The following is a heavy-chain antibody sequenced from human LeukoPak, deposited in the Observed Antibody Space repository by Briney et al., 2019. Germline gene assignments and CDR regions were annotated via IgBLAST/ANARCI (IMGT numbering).Heavy chain of an antibody. CDR2: IIPILGIA. V-gene: IGHV1-69*04. Sequence: ASVKVSCKASGGTFSSYAISWVRQAPGQGLEWMGRIIPILGIANYAQKFQGRVTITADKSTSTAYMELSSLRSEDTAVYYCARPQGGRDGHNLDAFDIWGQGTMVTVSS. D-gene: IGHD5-24*01. CDR3: ARPQGGRDGHNLDAFDI. J-gene: IGHJ3*02. CDR1: GGTFSSYA.